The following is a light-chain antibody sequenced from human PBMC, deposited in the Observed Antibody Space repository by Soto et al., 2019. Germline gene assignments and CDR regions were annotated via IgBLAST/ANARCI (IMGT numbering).Light chain of an antibody. CDR3: QQYGSSPWT. CDR1: QSVSSY. CDR2: DAS. V-gene: IGKV3-11*01. Sequence: EVVVSESPATVSWSPVXRAXRSXXASQSVSSYLAWYQQKPGQAPRLLIYDASNRATGIPARFSGSGSGTDFTLTISSLEPEDFAVYYCQQYGSSPWTFGQGTKVDIK. J-gene: IGKJ1*01.